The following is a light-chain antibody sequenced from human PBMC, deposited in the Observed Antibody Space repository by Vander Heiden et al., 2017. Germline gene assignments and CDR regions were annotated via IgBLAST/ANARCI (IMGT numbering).Light chain of an antibody. J-gene: IGKJ1*01. CDR3: QQYYSTPPT. CDR2: WAS. CDR1: QSVLYSSNNKNY. V-gene: IGKV4-1*01. Sequence: DILITQFPGPLAVFPGGRATINCKSSQSVLYSSNNKNYLAWYQQKPGQPPKLLIYWASTRESGVPDRFSGSGSGTDFTLTISSLQAEDVAVYYCQQYYSTPPTFGQGTKVEIK.